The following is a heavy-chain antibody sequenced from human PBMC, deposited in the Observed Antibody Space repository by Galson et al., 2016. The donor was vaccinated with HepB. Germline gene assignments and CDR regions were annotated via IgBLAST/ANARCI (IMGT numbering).Heavy chain of an antibody. J-gene: IGHJ4*02. CDR2: TTPNIGGT. CDR3: ARGDSLVVPPAILDS. D-gene: IGHD2-21*02. CDR1: GYTFTDYY. V-gene: IGHV1-2*02. Sequence: SVKVSCKASGYTFTDYYIHWVRQAPGQGLEWMGWTTPNIGGTNYAQKFQGRVTMTRDTNINTAYMELSRLRSDDTAVYFCARGDSLVVPPAILDSWGQGTLVTVSS.